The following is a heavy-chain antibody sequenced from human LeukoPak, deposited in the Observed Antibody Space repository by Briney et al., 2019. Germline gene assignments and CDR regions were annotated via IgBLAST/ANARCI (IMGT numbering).Heavy chain of an antibody. Sequence: SETLSLTCTVSGGSISSYYWSWIRQPPGKGLERIGYIYYSGSTNYNPSLKSRVTISVNTSKNQFSLKLSSVTAADTAVYYCAGLIRPGWFDPWGQGTLVTVSS. CDR3: AGLIRPGWFDP. V-gene: IGHV4-59*08. D-gene: IGHD1-14*01. J-gene: IGHJ5*02. CDR1: GGSISSYY. CDR2: IYYSGST.